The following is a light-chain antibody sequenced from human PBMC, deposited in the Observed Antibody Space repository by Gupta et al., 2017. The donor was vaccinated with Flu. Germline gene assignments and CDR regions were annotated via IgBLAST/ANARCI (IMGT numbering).Light chain of an antibody. Sequence: QSALTQPASVSGSPGQSITISCTGTSSDDGGYNYVSWYQQHPVKAPNLLIYEVSNRPAGVSHRFSGSKSGNTASVTIAWLQAEDEADYYCSSDTSSSTLVVFGGGTKLTVL. CDR1: SSDDGGYNY. V-gene: IGLV2-14*01. J-gene: IGLJ2*01. CDR2: EVS. CDR3: SSDTSSSTLVV.